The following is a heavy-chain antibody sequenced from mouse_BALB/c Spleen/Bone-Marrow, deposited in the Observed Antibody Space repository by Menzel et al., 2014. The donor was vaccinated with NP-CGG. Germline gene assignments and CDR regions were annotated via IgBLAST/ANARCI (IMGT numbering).Heavy chain of an antibody. J-gene: IGHJ2*01. CDR3: ARGNGYHFDY. CDR1: GDSITSSY. V-gene: IGHV3-8*02. Sequence: EVQRVESGPSLVKPSQTLSLTCSVTGDSITSSYWNWIRKFPGNKLEYMGYISYSGNAYYSPSLKSRISLTRDTSKNQYYLQLNSVTTEDTATYFCARGNGYHFDYWGQGTTLTVSS. CDR2: ISYSGNA. D-gene: IGHD1-2*01.